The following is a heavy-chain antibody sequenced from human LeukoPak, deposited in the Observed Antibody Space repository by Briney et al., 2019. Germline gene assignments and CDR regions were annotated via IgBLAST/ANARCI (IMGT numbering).Heavy chain of an antibody. V-gene: IGHV3-11*04. J-gene: IGHJ5*02. D-gene: IGHD2-21*02. CDR1: GFTFSDYY. CDR3: AREYGDCIRGTVYNWFDP. CDR2: ISSSGSTI. Sequence: GGSLRLSCAASGFTFSDYYMSWIRQAPGKGLEWVSYISSSGSTIYYADSVKGRFTISRDNAKNSLYLQMNSLRAEDTAVYYCAREYGDCIRGTVYNWFDPWGQGTLVTVSS.